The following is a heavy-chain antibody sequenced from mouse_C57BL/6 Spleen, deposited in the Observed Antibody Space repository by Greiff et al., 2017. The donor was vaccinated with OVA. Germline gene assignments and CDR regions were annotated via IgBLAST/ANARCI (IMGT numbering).Heavy chain of an antibody. CDR2: IDPSDSYT. D-gene: IGHD2-3*01. J-gene: IGHJ1*03. CDR1: GYTFTSYW. CDR3: ARGGGYSHWYFDV. Sequence: QVQLQQPGAELVKPGASVKLSCKASGYTFTSYWMQWVKQRPGQGLEWIGEIDPSDSYTNSNQKFKGKATLTVDTSSSTDYMQLSSLTSEDAAVDYCARGGGYSHWYFDVWGTGTTVTVSS. V-gene: IGHV1-50*01.